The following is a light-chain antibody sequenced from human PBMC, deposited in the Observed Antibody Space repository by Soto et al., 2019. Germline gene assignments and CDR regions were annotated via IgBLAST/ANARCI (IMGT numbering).Light chain of an antibody. CDR2: DVS. CDR3: CSYAGSYTGV. CDR1: SSDVGGYNY. V-gene: IGLV2-11*01. J-gene: IGLJ3*02. Sequence: QSVLTQPRSVSGSPGQSVTISCTGTSSDVGGYNYVSWYQQHPGKDPKLMIYDVSKRPSGVPDRFSGSKFGNTASLTISGLQAEDEADYYCCSYAGSYTGVFGGGTKVTVL.